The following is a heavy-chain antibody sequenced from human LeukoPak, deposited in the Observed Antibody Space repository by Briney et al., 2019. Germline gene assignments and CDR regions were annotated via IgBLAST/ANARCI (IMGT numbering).Heavy chain of an antibody. CDR2: IIPILGIA. D-gene: IGHD3-9*01. Sequence: ASVKVSCKASGGTFSSYAISWVRQAPGQGLEWMGRIIPILGIANYAQKFQGRVTMTEDTSTDTAYMELSSLRSEDTAVYYCATVRRRSLRYHDDAFDIWGQGTMVTVSS. CDR3: ATVRRRSLRYHDDAFDI. CDR1: GGTFSSYA. V-gene: IGHV1-69*04. J-gene: IGHJ3*02.